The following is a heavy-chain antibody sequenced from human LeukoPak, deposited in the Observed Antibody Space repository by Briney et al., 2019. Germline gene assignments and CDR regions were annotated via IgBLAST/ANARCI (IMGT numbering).Heavy chain of an antibody. Sequence: SETLSLTCAVSGGSISSSNWWSWVRQPPGKGLEWIGEIYHSGSTNYNLSLKSRVTISVDKSKNQFSLKLSSVTAADTAVYYCADSGYASAFDYWGQGTLVTVSS. V-gene: IGHV4-4*02. CDR3: ADSGYASAFDY. CDR1: GGSISSSNW. CDR2: IYHSGST. D-gene: IGHD5-12*01. J-gene: IGHJ4*02.